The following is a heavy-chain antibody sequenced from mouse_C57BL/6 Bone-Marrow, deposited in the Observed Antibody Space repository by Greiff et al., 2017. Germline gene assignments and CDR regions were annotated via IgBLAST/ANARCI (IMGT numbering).Heavy chain of an antibody. J-gene: IGHJ3*01. CDR1: GYTFTSYG. V-gene: IGHV1-81*01. D-gene: IGHD3-2*02. Sequence: VQLQQSGAELARPGASVKLSCKASGYTFTSYGISWVKQRTGQGLEWIGEIYPRSGNTYYNEKFKGKATLTAEKSSSTVYMELRSLASEGSTVYFCAAAQASFAYWGRGTLVTVSA. CDR2: IYPRSGNT. CDR3: AAAQASFAY.